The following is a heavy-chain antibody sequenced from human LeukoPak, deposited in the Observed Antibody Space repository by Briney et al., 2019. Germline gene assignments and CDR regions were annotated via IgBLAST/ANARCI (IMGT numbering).Heavy chain of an antibody. D-gene: IGHD6-13*01. V-gene: IGHV4-4*07. CDR1: GGSISSYY. CDR2: MYFSRTP. Sequence: KASETLSLTCIVSGGSISSYYWSWIRQPAGKGLEWIGRMYFSRTPKYNPALESRVIMSVDTSKNQFSLKLTSVTAADTAVYYCAGDAAIGAAGVFDSWGQGTLVIVSS. J-gene: IGHJ4*02. CDR3: AGDAAIGAAGVFDS.